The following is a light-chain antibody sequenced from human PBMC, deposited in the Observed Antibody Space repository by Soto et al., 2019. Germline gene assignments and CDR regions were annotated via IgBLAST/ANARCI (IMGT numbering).Light chain of an antibody. CDR1: HSISSW. Sequence: DIQMTQSPATLSASVGDRVIITCRASHSISSWVAWYQQKPGKAPKLLIYDASSLESGVPSRFSGSGSGTEFTLTISSLQPDDFATYYCQQYDSYMGTFGQGTKVEV. CDR3: QQYDSYMGT. CDR2: DAS. J-gene: IGKJ1*01. V-gene: IGKV1-5*01.